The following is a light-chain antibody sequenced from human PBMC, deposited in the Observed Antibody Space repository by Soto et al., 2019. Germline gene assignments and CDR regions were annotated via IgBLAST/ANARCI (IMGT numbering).Light chain of an antibody. CDR2: GAS. J-gene: IGKJ5*01. CDR3: QQYGSSAPIT. V-gene: IGKV3-20*01. Sequence: EIVLTQFPGTLSLSPGERATLSCRASQRVSSSYLAWYQQKPGQAPRLLIYGASNRATGIPARFSGSGSGTEFTLTISSLQSEDFAVYYCQQYGSSAPITFGQGTRLEIK. CDR1: QRVSSSY.